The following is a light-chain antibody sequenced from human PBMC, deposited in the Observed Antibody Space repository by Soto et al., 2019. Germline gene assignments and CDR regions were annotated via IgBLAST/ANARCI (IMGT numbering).Light chain of an antibody. CDR2: GAS. Sequence: EIVLTQSPGTLSLSPGERVTLSCRASQSVRSSYLAWYQQKPGQAPRLLIYGASSRATGIPDRFSGSGSGTDFTLTISRLEPEDYAVYYCQQYGSSRPTFGQGIKVEIK. V-gene: IGKV3-20*01. J-gene: IGKJ1*01. CDR3: QQYGSSRPT. CDR1: QSVRSSY.